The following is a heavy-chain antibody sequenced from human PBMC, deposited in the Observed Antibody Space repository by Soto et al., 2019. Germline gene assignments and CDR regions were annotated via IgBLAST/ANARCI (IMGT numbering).Heavy chain of an antibody. D-gene: IGHD2-15*01. CDR1: GVSFSRWS. V-gene: IGHV3-23*01. Sequence: GGSLRLSCAACGVSFSRWSLCWVRQAPGKGLEWVSAISGSGGSTYYADSVKGRFTISRDNSKNTLYLQMNSLRAEDTAVYYCAKDTIGGYCSGGSCYGGAFDIWGQGTMVTVSS. CDR3: AKDTIGGYCSGGSCYGGAFDI. J-gene: IGHJ3*02. CDR2: ISGSGGST.